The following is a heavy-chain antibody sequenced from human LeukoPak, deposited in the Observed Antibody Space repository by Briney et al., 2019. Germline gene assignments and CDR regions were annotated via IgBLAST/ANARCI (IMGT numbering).Heavy chain of an antibody. CDR2: IYYSGST. D-gene: IGHD3-16*01. Sequence: SETLSLTCTVSGGSISSYYWSWIRQPPGKGLEWIGYIYYSGSTNYNPSLKSRVTISVGTSKNQFSLKLSSVTAADTAVYYCARGVITFGGARGASYYYYYMDVWGKGTTVTVSS. J-gene: IGHJ6*03. CDR1: GGSISSYY. V-gene: IGHV4-59*01. CDR3: ARGVITFGGARGASYYYYYMDV.